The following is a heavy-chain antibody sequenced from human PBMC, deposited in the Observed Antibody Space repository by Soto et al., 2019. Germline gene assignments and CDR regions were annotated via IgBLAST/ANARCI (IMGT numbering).Heavy chain of an antibody. D-gene: IGHD3-22*01. Sequence: QVQLVQSGAEVKKTGASVTVSCEAPGQYFSGYYMYWVRQAPGHGLEWMGWSNLNSGGTNYAQKFQGRVNMTRDTSITPGYMDLRGLTSDDTAVYYCASATPYYGSSGYLEVWGLGTLVTVSS. CDR2: SNLNSGGT. CDR3: ASATPYYGSSGYLEV. CDR1: GQYFSGYY. V-gene: IGHV1-2*02. J-gene: IGHJ4*02.